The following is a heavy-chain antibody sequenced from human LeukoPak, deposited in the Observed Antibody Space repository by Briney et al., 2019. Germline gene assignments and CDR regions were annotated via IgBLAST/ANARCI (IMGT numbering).Heavy chain of an antibody. J-gene: IGHJ4*02. D-gene: IGHD5-24*01. CDR1: GFTFSSYG. V-gene: IGHV3-21*01. CDR2: ISSSSSYI. Sequence: GGSLRLSCAASGFTFSSYGMHWVRQAPGKGLEWVSSISSSSSYIYYADSVKGRFTISRDNAKNSLYLQMNSLRAEDTAVYYCATMGDGYNSPHDYWGQGTLVTVSS. CDR3: ATMGDGYNSPHDY.